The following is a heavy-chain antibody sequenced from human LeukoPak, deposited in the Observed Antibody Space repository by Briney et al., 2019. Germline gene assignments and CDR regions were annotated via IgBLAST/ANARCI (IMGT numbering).Heavy chain of an antibody. CDR2: ISYDGSNK. CDR3: AKDSSMGDYGDYPLVGMDV. J-gene: IGHJ6*02. Sequence: GGSLRLSCAASGFTFSSYGMHWVRQAPGKGLEWVAVISYDGSNKYYADSVKGRFTISRDNSKNTLYLQMNSLRAEDTAVYYCAKDSSMGDYGDYPLVGMDVWGQGTTVTVSS. D-gene: IGHD4-17*01. CDR1: GFTFSSYG. V-gene: IGHV3-30*18.